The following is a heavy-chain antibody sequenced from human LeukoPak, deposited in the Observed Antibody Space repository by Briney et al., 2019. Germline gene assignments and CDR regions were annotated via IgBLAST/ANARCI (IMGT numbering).Heavy chain of an antibody. CDR3: ARLGYCSGGSCYYYYYMDV. Sequence: SETLSLTCTVSGGSISSSDYYWGWIRQPPGKGLEWIANIYYSGSTYYNPSLKSRVTMSGDTSKNQFSLKLSSVTAADTAAYYCARLGYCSGGSCYYYYYMDVWGKGTTVTVSS. D-gene: IGHD2-15*01. CDR1: GGSISSSDYY. V-gene: IGHV4-39*07. J-gene: IGHJ6*03. CDR2: IYYSGST.